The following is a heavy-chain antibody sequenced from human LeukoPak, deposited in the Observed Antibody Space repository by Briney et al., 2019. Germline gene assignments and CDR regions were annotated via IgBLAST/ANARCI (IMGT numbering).Heavy chain of an antibody. CDR2: MNPNSGNT. Sequence: RASVKVSCKASGYTFTSYDINWVRQATGQGLEWMGWMNPNSGNTGYAQKFQGRVTMTRNTSISTAYMELSSLRSEDTAVYYCARDLSGELPFDYWGQGTLVTVSS. J-gene: IGHJ4*02. V-gene: IGHV1-8*01. CDR3: ARDLSGELPFDY. CDR1: GYTFTSYD. D-gene: IGHD1-26*01.